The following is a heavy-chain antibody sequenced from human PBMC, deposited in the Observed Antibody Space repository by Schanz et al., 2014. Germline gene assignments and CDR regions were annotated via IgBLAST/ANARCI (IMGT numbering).Heavy chain of an antibody. CDR3: ARDYAGFDC. Sequence: QVQLQESGPGLVKPSQTLSLTCAVSGGSISSGGYTWSWIRQPPGKGLEWIGYIYTSGSTNYNPSLKSRVTMSLDTSKNQFSLKLSSVTAADTAVYYCARDYAGFDCWGQGTLVTVSS. V-gene: IGHV4-30-4*07. J-gene: IGHJ4*02. CDR1: GGSISSGGYT. CDR2: IYTSGST. D-gene: IGHD3-16*01.